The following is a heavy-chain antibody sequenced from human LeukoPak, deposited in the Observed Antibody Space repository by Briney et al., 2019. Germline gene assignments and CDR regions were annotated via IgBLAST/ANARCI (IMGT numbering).Heavy chain of an antibody. CDR3: ATDFYDST. J-gene: IGHJ5*02. V-gene: IGHV3-15*07. CDR2: IRSNSDGGTI. D-gene: IGHD3-22*01. Sequence: GGSLRLSWATSGFTFSNAWMNWVRQAPGKGLEWVGRIRSNSDGGTIDYAAPVKGRFTLSRDDSKTTLYLQMNSLQTEDTAVYYCATDFYDSTWGQGTLVTVSS. CDR1: GFTFSNAW.